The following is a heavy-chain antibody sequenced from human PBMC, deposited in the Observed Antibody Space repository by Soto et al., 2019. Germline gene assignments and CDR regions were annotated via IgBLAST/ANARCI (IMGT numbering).Heavy chain of an antibody. CDR3: AKDAMPTVTTVLWYFDL. CDR2: ISNDGRSD. J-gene: IGHJ2*01. CDR1: GFTFSHYG. Sequence: QVQLVESGGGVVQPGESLRLSCVVSGFTFSHYGLHWVRQAPGKGLEWVAVISNDGRSDYYADSVKGRFTISRDNSKNALYLQMNSLRPEDTAVYYCAKDAMPTVTTVLWYFDLWGRGTLVTVSS. D-gene: IGHD4-17*01. V-gene: IGHV3-30*18.